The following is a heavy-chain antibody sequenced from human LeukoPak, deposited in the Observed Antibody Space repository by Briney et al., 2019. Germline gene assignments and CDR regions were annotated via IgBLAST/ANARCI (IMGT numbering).Heavy chain of an antibody. D-gene: IGHD3-22*01. CDR1: GGTFSSYA. J-gene: IGHJ6*03. CDR3: ARGRIGDYYEIPHYYMDV. CDR2: IIPILGIA. Sequence: GASVKVSCKASGGTFSSYAISWVRQAPGQGLEWMGRIIPILGIANYAQKFQGRVTITTDESTSTAYMELSSLRSEDTAVYYCARGRIGDYYEIPHYYMDVWGKGTTVTVSS. V-gene: IGHV1-69*04.